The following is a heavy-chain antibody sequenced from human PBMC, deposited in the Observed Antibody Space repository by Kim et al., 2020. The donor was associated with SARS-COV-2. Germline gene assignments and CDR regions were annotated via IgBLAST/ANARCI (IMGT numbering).Heavy chain of an antibody. D-gene: IGHD6-19*01. J-gene: IGHJ6*02. Sequence: GGSLRLSCAASGFTFSSYSMNWVRQAPGKGLEWVSSISSSSSYIYYADSVKGRFTISRVNAKNSLYLQMNSLRAEDTAVYYCARRDAIAVAGTGRYYYYGMDVWGQGTTVTVSS. CDR1: GFTFSSYS. V-gene: IGHV3-21*01. CDR2: ISSSSSYI. CDR3: ARRDAIAVAGTGRYYYYGMDV.